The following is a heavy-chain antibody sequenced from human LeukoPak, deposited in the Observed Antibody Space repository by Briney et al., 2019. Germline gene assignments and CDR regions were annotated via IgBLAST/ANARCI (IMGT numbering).Heavy chain of an antibody. Sequence: SETLSLTCTVSGGSISSYYWSWIRQPAGKGLEWIGRIYTSGSTNYNPSLKSRVTMSVDTSKNQFSLKLSSVTAADTAVYYCARGDSDFWSGYQFVYWGQGTLVTVSS. CDR2: IYTSGST. D-gene: IGHD3-3*01. CDR1: GGSISSYY. CDR3: ARGDSDFWSGYQFVY. V-gene: IGHV4-4*07. J-gene: IGHJ4*02.